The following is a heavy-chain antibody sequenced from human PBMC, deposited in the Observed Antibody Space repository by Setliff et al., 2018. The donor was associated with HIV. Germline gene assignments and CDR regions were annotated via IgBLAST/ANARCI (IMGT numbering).Heavy chain of an antibody. CDR2: ISSSSSTI. V-gene: IGHV3-48*01. J-gene: IGHJ4*02. CDR1: GFTFSSYS. D-gene: IGHD3-10*01. Sequence: PGGSLRLSCAASGFTFSSYSMNWVRQAPGKGLEWVSYISSSSSTIYYADSVKGRFTISRDNAKNSLYLQMNSLRAEDTAVYYCARYGSGRKYRDPFDNWGPGTLVTVSS. CDR3: ARYGSGRKYRDPFDN.